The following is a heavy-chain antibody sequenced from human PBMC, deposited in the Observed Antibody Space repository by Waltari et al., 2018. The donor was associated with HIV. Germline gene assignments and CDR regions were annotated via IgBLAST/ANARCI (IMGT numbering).Heavy chain of an antibody. Sequence: VLLQESGPELVKPSETLSLTCTVPGGSIVGNFWCSVRPTPEKVLQWIASVHYSGTSDYNPSRRSGVSMSVDTSKSQFSLNRASVNAADTAIYYCATLQRSSMMTAGEIVDHWGPGTLVVVSP. J-gene: IGHJ4*02. CDR1: GGSIVGNF. CDR2: VHYSGTS. CDR3: ATLQRSSMMTAGEIVDH. V-gene: IGHV4-59*03. D-gene: IGHD2-21*02.